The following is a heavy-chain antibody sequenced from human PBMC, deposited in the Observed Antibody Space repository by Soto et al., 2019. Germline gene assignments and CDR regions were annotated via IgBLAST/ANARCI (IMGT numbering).Heavy chain of an antibody. Sequence: QITLKESGPTLVKPTQTLTLTCTFSGFSLSTSGVGVGWIRQPPGKALEWLALIYWNDDKRYSPSLKSRLTITKDTSKNQVVLTMTNMDPVDTATYYCAQKYYYDSSGYYYYAFDIWGQGTMVTVSS. D-gene: IGHD3-22*01. J-gene: IGHJ3*02. CDR2: IYWNDDK. V-gene: IGHV2-5*01. CDR1: GFSLSTSGVG. CDR3: AQKYYYDSSGYYYYAFDI.